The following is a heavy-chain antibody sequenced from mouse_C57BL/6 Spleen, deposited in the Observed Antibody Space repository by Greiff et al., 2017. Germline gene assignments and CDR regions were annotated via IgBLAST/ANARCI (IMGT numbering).Heavy chain of an antibody. D-gene: IGHD2-10*02. CDR1: GYSFTGYY. J-gene: IGHJ2*01. V-gene: IGHV1-42*01. CDR3: ARATSNSFDY. Sequence: VQLQQSGPELVKPGASVKISCKASGYSFTGYYMNWVKQSPEKSLEWIGEINPSTGGTTYNQKFKAKATLTVDKSSSTAYMQRKSLTSEDSAVYYCARATSNSFDYWGQGTTLTVSS. CDR2: INPSTGGT.